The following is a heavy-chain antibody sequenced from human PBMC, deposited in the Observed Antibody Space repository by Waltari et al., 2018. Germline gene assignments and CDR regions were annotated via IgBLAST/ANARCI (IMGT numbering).Heavy chain of an antibody. CDR2: IKEDGTEK. J-gene: IGHJ5*02. V-gene: IGHV3-7*03. CDR3: ARGRYVPGP. D-gene: IGHD3-10*02. CDR1: GFTFSSYS. Sequence: EVQLVESGGGLVQPGGSLRLSCAASGFTFSSYSMTWVRQAPGKGVEWVANIKEDGTEKKDVDSVKGRFTISRDNAKNSLYLEMNSLRVEDTAVYYCARGRYVPGPWGQGTLVTVSS.